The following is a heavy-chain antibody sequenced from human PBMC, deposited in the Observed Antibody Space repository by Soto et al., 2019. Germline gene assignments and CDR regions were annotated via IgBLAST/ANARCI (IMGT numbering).Heavy chain of an antibody. CDR3: ARPIVGATYYYYYYGMDV. J-gene: IGHJ6*02. D-gene: IGHD1-26*01. Sequence: SVKVSCKASVGTFSNYAMRWVRQAPGQGREWMGGIIPIFGRANYAQKFQGRVTSTADESTSTAYMELSSLRAEDTAVYYCARPIVGATYYYYYYGMDVWGQGTTVTVSS. CDR2: IIPIFGRA. V-gene: IGHV1-69*13. CDR1: VGTFSNYA.